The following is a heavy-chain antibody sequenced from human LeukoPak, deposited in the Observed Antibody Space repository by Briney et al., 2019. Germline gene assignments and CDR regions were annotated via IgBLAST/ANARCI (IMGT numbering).Heavy chain of an antibody. J-gene: IGHJ5*02. CDR2: IKQDGNER. Sequence: PGGSLRLSXAASGFTFSRYWMSWVRQAPGKGLEGVANIKQDGNERYYVDSVRGRFTISRDNAKNLLYLQMNSLRAEDTAVYYCARDSYAWNSRWFDPWGQGTLVTVSS. V-gene: IGHV3-7*01. CDR3: ARDSYAWNSRWFDP. D-gene: IGHD1-7*01. CDR1: GFTFSRYW.